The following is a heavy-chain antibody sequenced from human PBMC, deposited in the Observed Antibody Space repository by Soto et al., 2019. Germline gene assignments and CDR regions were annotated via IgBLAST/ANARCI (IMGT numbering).Heavy chain of an antibody. CDR2: IYCGDSDT. J-gene: IGHJ4*02. V-gene: IGHV5-51*01. CDR1: GYSFTNYW. Sequence: PGESLKISCKGSGYSFTNYWIGWVRQMPWKGLEWMGIIYCGDSDTRYSPSFQGQVTMSADKSISTAYLQWSSLKASDTAMYYCGRLLTGEKEYYFDYWGQGTLVTVSS. D-gene: IGHD1-20*01. CDR3: GRLLTGEKEYYFDY.